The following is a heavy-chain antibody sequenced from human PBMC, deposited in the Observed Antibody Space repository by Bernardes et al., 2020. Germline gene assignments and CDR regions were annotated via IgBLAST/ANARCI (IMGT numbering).Heavy chain of an antibody. D-gene: IGHD4-17*01. V-gene: IGHV1-8*01. J-gene: IGHJ5*02. Sequence: ASVKVYCKASGYTFTSYDINWVRQATGQGLEWMGWMNPNSGNTGYAQKFQGRVTMTRNTSISTAYMELSSLRSEDTAVYYCARGGEVGNWFDPWGQGTLVTVSS. CDR3: ARGGEVGNWFDP. CDR2: MNPNSGNT. CDR1: GYTFTSYD.